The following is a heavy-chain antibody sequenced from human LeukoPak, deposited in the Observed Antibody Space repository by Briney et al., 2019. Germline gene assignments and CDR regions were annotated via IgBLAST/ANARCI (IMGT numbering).Heavy chain of an antibody. D-gene: IGHD2-15*01. J-gene: IGHJ1*01. Sequence: GESLKISCKASGYTFTTSWIGWVRQMPGKGLEYTGIIYPGDSDTRYSPSFQGQVTISADKSISTAYMQWNSLKASDTAMYYCARLGYCSSGGCFSRGYFQDWGQGTLVTVSS. CDR1: GYTFTTSW. CDR3: ARLGYCSSGGCFSRGYFQD. V-gene: IGHV5-51*01. CDR2: IYPGDSDT.